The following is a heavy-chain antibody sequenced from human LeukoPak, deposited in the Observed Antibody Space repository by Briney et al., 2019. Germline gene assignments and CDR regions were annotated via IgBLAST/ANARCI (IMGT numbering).Heavy chain of an antibody. V-gene: IGHV3-74*01. Sequence: SGGSLRLSCAASGFSFSSNWLHWVRQAPGKGLVWVSRISTDGSSTNYADSVKGRFTISRDNVRNTLYLLMNRLRAEDTAVYYCAREEGYCSCPDYWGQGTLVTVSS. D-gene: IGHD2-15*01. CDR3: AREEGYCSCPDY. CDR1: GFSFSSNW. CDR2: ISTDGSST. J-gene: IGHJ4*02.